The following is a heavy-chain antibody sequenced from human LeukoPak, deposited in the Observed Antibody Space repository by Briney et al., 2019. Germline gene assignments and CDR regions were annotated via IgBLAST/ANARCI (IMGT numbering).Heavy chain of an antibody. Sequence: SETLSLTCTVSGGSISSYYWGWIRQPPGKGLEWIGNIFYDGSTYYNPSLKSRVTISVDTSRNQFSLKLTSVTAADTAVYYCARIGATFPHYYMDVWGKGTTVTVSS. V-gene: IGHV4-39*01. CDR3: ARIGATFPHYYMDV. CDR2: IFYDGST. CDR1: GGSISSYY. J-gene: IGHJ6*03. D-gene: IGHD3-16*01.